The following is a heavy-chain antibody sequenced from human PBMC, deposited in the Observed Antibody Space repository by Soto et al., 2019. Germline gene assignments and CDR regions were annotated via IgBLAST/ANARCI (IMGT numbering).Heavy chain of an antibody. CDR2: IIPIFGTA. D-gene: IGHD3-16*02. CDR3: ASTPMITFGGVILYFDY. V-gene: IGHV1-69*13. Sequence: ASVKVSCKASGDTFSSYAISWVRQAPGQGLEWMGGIIPIFGTANYAQKFQGRVTITADESTSTAYMELSSLRSEDTAVYYCASTPMITFGGVILYFDYWGQGTLVTVSS. CDR1: GDTFSSYA. J-gene: IGHJ4*02.